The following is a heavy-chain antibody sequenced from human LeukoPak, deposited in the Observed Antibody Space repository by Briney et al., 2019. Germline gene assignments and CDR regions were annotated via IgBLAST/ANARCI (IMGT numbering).Heavy chain of an antibody. D-gene: IGHD3-3*01. CDR2: IYTSGST. CDR3: AKTLPIFGVVIKGDRYFDY. V-gene: IGHV4-4*07. CDR1: GGSISSYY. Sequence: SETLSLTCTVSGGSISSYYWSWIRQPAGKGLEWIGRIYTSGSTNYNPSLKSRVIMSVDTSKNQFSLKLSSVTAADTAVYYCAKTLPIFGVVIKGDRYFDYWGQGTLVTVSS. J-gene: IGHJ4*02.